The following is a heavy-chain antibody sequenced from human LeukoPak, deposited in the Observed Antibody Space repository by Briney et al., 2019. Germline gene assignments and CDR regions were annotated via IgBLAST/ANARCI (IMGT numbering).Heavy chain of an antibody. J-gene: IGHJ3*02. Sequence: GGSLRLSCAASGFTFSSYWMHWVRQAPGKGLVWVSRINTDGSSTSYADSVKSRFTISRDNAKNTLYLQMNSLRAEDTAVYYCARAFLVPWDEDAFDIWGQGTMVTVSS. CDR1: GFTFSSYW. CDR3: ARAFLVPWDEDAFDI. V-gene: IGHV3-74*01. D-gene: IGHD3-3*01. CDR2: INTDGSST.